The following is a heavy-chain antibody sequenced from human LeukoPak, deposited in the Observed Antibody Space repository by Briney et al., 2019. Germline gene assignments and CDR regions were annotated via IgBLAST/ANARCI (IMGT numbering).Heavy chain of an antibody. Sequence: GASVKVSCTASGYTFTSYDINWVRQATGQGLEWMGWMNPNSGNTGYAQKFQGRVTITRNTSISTAYMELSSLRSEDTAVYYCARRVGRASSLDLWGQGTLVTVSS. J-gene: IGHJ4*02. CDR3: ARRVGRASSLDL. CDR2: MNPNSGNT. CDR1: GYTFTSYD. V-gene: IGHV1-8*03. D-gene: IGHD6-13*01.